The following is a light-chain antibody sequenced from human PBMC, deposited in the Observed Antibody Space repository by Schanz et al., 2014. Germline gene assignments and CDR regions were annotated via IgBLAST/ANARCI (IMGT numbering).Light chain of an antibody. CDR3: AAWDNSLNGYV. J-gene: IGLJ1*01. CDR1: SSNIGAGYD. V-gene: IGLV1-40*01. Sequence: QSVLTQPPSVSGAPGQRVSISCAGSSSNIGAGYDVHWFQQHPGTAPKLLIYGNSDRPSGVPDRFSGSKSGTSASLAINGLQSEDEADYYCAAWDNSLNGYVFGTGTKLTVL. CDR2: GNS.